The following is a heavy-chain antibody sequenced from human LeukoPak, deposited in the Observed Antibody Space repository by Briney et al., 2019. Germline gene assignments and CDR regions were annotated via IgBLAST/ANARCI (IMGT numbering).Heavy chain of an antibody. CDR1: GGSISSGNYY. D-gene: IGHD2-21*01. CDR3: ARDYHCGGGDCSWVDY. Sequence: SETLSLTCTVSGGSISSGNYYWSWIRQPPGKGLEWIGYIHHSGSTYYNPSLNSRVTVSVDRSKNQFSLKMTSVTAADTAVYYCARDYHCGGGDCSWVDYWGQGTLVTVSS. V-gene: IGHV4-30-2*01. J-gene: IGHJ4*02. CDR2: IHHSGST.